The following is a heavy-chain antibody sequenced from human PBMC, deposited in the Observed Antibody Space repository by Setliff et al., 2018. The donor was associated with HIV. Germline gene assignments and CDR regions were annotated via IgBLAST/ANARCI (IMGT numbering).Heavy chain of an antibody. D-gene: IGHD6-25*01. J-gene: IGHJ5*02. CDR1: GGYY. CDR2: IHNSGST. CDR3: ARWYTTGRGWFDP. Sequence: SETLSLTCTVSGGYYWSWIRQHPGKGLEWIGYIHNSGSTYYNPSLKSRVSMSVDTSKNQFSLKLSSVTAADTAVYYCARWYTTGRGWFDPWGQGTLVTVSS. V-gene: IGHV4-31*03.